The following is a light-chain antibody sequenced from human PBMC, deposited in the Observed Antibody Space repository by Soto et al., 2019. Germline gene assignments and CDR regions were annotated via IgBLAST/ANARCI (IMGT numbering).Light chain of an antibody. J-gene: IGKJ1*01. CDR3: QQYGSSPTT. V-gene: IGKV3-20*01. CDR1: ESVASNY. Sequence: EIVLTQSPGTLSLSPGERATLSCRASESVASNYLAWYQHKPGQAPRLLFFGASNRATAIPDRFSGSGSGTDFTLTISRVEPEDFAVYFCQQYGSSPTTFGQGTKVDIK. CDR2: GAS.